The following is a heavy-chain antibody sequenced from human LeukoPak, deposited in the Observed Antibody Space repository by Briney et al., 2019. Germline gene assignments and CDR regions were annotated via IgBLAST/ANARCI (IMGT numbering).Heavy chain of an antibody. D-gene: IGHD3-10*01. CDR3: ARVGYYGSGSYQDY. CDR2: IYYSGST. V-gene: IGHV4-39*07. CDR1: GGSISSSSYY. Sequence: PSETLSLTCTVSGGSISSSSYYWGWIRQPPGKGLEWIGSIYYSGSTYYNPSLKSRVTISVDTSKNQFSLKLSSVTAADTAVYYCARVGYYGSGSYQDYWGQGTLVTVSS. J-gene: IGHJ4*02.